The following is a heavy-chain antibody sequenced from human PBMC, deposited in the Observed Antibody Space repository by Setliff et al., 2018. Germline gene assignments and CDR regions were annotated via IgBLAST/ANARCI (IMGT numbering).Heavy chain of an antibody. CDR2: IYTSGST. J-gene: IGHJ6*03. V-gene: IGHV4-4*07. Sequence: PSETLSLTCTVSGGSISSYYWSWIRQPAGKGLEWIGRIYTSGSTNYNPSLKSQATMSVDTSKNQFSLKLSSVTAADTAVYYCAREKGNREAPELRGLYYYYMDVWGKGTTVTVSS. CDR1: GGSISSYY. CDR3: AREKGNREAPELRGLYYYYMDV. D-gene: IGHD3-10*01.